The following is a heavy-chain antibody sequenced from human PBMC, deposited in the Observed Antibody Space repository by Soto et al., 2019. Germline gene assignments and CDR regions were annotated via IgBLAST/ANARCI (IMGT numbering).Heavy chain of an antibody. D-gene: IGHD4-4*01. J-gene: IGHJ4*02. CDR1: GFSFSSYG. CDR2: VSYDGNNE. CDR3: AKSKSGVGPFQLQSFFGY. Sequence: QGQLVESGGGVVQPGGSLRLSCEASGFSFSSYGIHWVRQAPGKGLEWVAVVSYDGNNEYYVDSVKGRFTTSRDNSKNTVFLQMNSLRPEDTAVYYCAKSKSGVGPFQLQSFFGYWGQGSLVTVSS. V-gene: IGHV3-30*18.